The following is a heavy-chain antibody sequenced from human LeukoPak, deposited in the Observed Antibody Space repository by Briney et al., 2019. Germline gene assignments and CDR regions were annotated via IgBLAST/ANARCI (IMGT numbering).Heavy chain of an antibody. CDR1: GFTFDNYA. CDR2: ISGSGDST. Sequence: GGSLRLSCAASGFTFDNYAMNWVRQAPGKGLEWVSTISGSGDSTYYADSVKGRFTISRDSSKKTLYLQTSSLRAEDTAVYYCAKTRGFCSGGTCYQDYWGQGTLVTVSS. D-gene: IGHD2-15*01. CDR3: AKTRGFCSGGTCYQDY. V-gene: IGHV3-23*01. J-gene: IGHJ4*02.